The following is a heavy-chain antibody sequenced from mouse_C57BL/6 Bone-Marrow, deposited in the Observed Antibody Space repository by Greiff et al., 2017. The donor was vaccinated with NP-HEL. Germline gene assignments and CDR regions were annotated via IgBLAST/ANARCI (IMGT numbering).Heavy chain of an antibody. V-gene: IGHV1-81*01. CDR1: GYTFTSYG. Sequence: QVQLQQSGAELARPGASVKLSCKASGYTFTSYGISWVKQRTGQGLEWIGEIYPRSGNTYYNEKFKGKATLTADKSSSTAYMELRSLTSEDSAVYFCARDPYYGSSFYWYFDVWGTGTTVTVSS. D-gene: IGHD1-1*01. CDR3: ARDPYYGSSFYWYFDV. CDR2: IYPRSGNT. J-gene: IGHJ1*03.